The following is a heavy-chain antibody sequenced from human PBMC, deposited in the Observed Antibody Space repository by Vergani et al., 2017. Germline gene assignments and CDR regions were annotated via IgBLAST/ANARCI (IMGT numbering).Heavy chain of an antibody. CDR1: GGSISSYY. V-gene: IGHV4-59*01. CDR3: ARAYYYDSSGYPDAFDI. J-gene: IGHJ3*02. CDR2: IYYSGST. D-gene: IGHD3-22*01. Sequence: QVQLQESGPGLVKPSETLSLTCTVSGGSISSYYWSWIRQPPGKGLEWIGYIYYSGSTNYNPSLKSRVTISVDTSKNRFSLKLSSVTAADTAVYYCARAYYYDSSGYPDAFDIWGQGTMVTVSS.